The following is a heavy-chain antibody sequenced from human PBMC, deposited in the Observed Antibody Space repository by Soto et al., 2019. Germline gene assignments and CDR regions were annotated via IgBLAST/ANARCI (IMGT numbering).Heavy chain of an antibody. J-gene: IGHJ5*02. Sequence: GGALRLSCAASGFSFSSSAMSWVRQAPGKGLEWVSAISESGDNTFYADSVKGRFTISRENSNNALYLQMDTLRAEDTALYFCAKGGYTYGLDPWGQGTLVTVSS. V-gene: IGHV3-23*01. CDR1: GFSFSSSA. D-gene: IGHD5-18*01. CDR3: AKGGYTYGLDP. CDR2: ISESGDNT.